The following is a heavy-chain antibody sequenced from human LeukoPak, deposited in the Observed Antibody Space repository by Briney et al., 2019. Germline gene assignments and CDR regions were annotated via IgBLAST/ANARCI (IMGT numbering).Heavy chain of an antibody. CDR1: GGTFSSYA. CDR2: IIPIFGTA. Sequence: SVKVSCKASGGTFSSYAISWVRQAPGQGLEWMGGIIPIFGTANYAQKFQGRVTITTDESTSTAYMKLSSLRSEDTAVYYCARGYCSSTSCYTPYYFDYWGQGTLVTVSS. D-gene: IGHD2-2*02. V-gene: IGHV1-69*05. J-gene: IGHJ4*02. CDR3: ARGYCSSTSCYTPYYFDY.